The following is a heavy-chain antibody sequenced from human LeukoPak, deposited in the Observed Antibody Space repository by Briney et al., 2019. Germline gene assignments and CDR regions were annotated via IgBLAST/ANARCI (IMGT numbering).Heavy chain of an antibody. Sequence: SETLSLTCTVSGGSIGSGSYYWSWIRQPAGKGLEWIGRIHTSGSTNYNPSLKSRVTISVDTSKNQFSLKLSSVTAADTAVYYCAAMTTVTTLGLDVWGKGTTVTVSS. CDR3: AAMTTVTTLGLDV. CDR2: IHTSGST. D-gene: IGHD4-11*01. V-gene: IGHV4-61*02. J-gene: IGHJ6*04. CDR1: GGSIGSGSYY.